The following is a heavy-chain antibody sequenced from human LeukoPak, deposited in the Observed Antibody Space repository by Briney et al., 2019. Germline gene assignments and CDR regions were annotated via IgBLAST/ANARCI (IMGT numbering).Heavy chain of an antibody. J-gene: IGHJ5*02. CDR1: GFTFSGYY. V-gene: IGHV3-11*01. CDR3: ARESGYSFNL. CDR2: ISSTASMI. Sequence: SGGSLRLSCAASGFTFSGYYMSWSRQAPGKGLEWVSYISSTASMIYYADSVKGRFTISRDNAKSSLYLQMNSLRAEDTAVYYCARESGYSFNLWGQGTLVTVSS. D-gene: IGHD5-18*01.